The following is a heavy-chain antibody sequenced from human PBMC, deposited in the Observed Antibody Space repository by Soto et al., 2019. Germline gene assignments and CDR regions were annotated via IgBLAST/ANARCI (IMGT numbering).Heavy chain of an antibody. CDR3: ARDRGAVTGQYFDY. CDR2: ISSSGTSA. CDR1: GFTFSGVY. D-gene: IGHD6-19*01. V-gene: IGHV3-11*05. Sequence: QVQLEESGGGLVKPGGSLRLSCAASGFTFSGVYMRWIRQAPNKGLEYISYISSSGTSANYADSVKGRFTISRDNAKNSLYLQMNSLRAEDTAVYYCARDRGAVTGQYFDYWGQGALVTVSS. J-gene: IGHJ4*02.